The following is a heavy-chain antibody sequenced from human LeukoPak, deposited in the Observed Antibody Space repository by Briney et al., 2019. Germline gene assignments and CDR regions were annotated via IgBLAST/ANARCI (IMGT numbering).Heavy chain of an antibody. CDR3: WDTNWNGDWDY. J-gene: IGHJ4*02. CDR2: ISYDGKKN. V-gene: IGHV3-30*03. CDR1: GFTFSHFA. Sequence: PGGSLRLSCAASGFTFSHFAMHWVRQAPGKGLEWVAVISYDGKKNYYADSVKGRFTLTRDDSANTLYLQMNSLKTEDTAVYYCWDTNWNGDWDYWGQGTLVTVSS. D-gene: IGHD1-1*01.